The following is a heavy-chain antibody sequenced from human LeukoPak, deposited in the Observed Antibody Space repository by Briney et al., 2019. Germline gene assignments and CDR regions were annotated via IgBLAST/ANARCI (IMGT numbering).Heavy chain of an antibody. CDR3: ARLSEMLRGPEAIYYFDY. CDR2: IKRDGSEK. D-gene: IGHD3-10*01. J-gene: IGHJ4*02. Sequence: GGSLRLSCAASDFTFSTYWMSWVRQAPGKGLEWVANIKRDGSEKYYVDSVKGRFTVSRDTAKNSLFLQMNSLRAEDTAVYYCARLSEMLRGPEAIYYFDYWGQGTLVTVSS. V-gene: IGHV3-7*01. CDR1: DFTFSTYW.